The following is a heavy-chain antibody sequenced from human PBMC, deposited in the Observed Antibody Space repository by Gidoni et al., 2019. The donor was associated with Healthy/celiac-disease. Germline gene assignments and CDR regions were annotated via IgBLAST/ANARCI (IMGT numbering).Heavy chain of an antibody. D-gene: IGHD6-13*01. CDR3: ARSRIAAAFFDY. CDR1: GDSDSSNSAA. J-gene: IGHJ4*02. V-gene: IGHV6-1*01. CDR2: TYYRSKWYN. Sequence: QVQLQQSGPGRVKPTQTLSLTCASSGDSDSSNSAAWNWIRQSPSRGLEWLGRTYYRSKWYNDYAVSVKSRITINPYTSKNQFSLQLNSVTPEDTAGYYCARSRIAAAFFDYWGQGTLVTVSS.